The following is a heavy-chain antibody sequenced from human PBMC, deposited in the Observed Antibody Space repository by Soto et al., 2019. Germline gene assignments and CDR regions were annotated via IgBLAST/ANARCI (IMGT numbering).Heavy chain of an antibody. CDR1: GDTFSSYA. D-gene: IGHD3-22*01. CDR2: IIPMFGTA. V-gene: IGHV1-69*01. J-gene: IGHJ4*02. CDR3: ARVGPAHYYDSSGYYSPLHY. Sequence: QVQLVQSGAEVKKPGSSVKVSCKASGDTFSSYAINWVRQAPGQGLEWMGGIIPMFGTANYAQKFKGRVTITAGESTSRGYMELSSLRSEDTAVYYCARVGPAHYYDSSGYYSPLHYWGQGTLVTVSS.